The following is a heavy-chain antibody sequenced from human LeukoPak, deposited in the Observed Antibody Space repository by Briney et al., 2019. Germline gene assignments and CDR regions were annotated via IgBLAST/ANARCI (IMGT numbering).Heavy chain of an antibody. V-gene: IGHV3-74*01. CDR3: AGGTYAPW. Sequence: GGSLSLPCTASGFTFRRSWMHWVRQSPGKGLVCLSHFNGEGSGISYGDSVRGRFPISRHNAKNTLYLQMNSLRAEDTAVYYCAGGTYAPWWGQGTLVTVSS. CDR1: GFTFRRSW. D-gene: IGHD3-16*01. J-gene: IGHJ4*02. CDR2: FNGEGSGI.